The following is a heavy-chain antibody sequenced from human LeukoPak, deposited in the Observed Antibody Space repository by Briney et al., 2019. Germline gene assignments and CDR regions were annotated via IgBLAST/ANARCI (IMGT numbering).Heavy chain of an antibody. D-gene: IGHD1-26*01. CDR3: ARGGYSGSYYSPFDY. J-gene: IGHJ4*02. Sequence: SETLSLTCAVYGGSFSGYYWSWLRQPPGKGLEWIGEINHSGSTNYNPSLKSRVTISVVTSKNQFSLKLSSVTAADTAVYYCARGGYSGSYYSPFDYWGQGTLVTVSS. V-gene: IGHV4-34*01. CDR1: GGSFSGYY. CDR2: INHSGST.